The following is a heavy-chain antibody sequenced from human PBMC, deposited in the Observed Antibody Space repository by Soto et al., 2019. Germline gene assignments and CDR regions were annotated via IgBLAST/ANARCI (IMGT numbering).Heavy chain of an antibody. D-gene: IGHD4-17*01. V-gene: IGHV4-30-4*01. CDR1: GGSISSGDYY. CDR3: AHTRDHAGTTVDN. CDR2: IYYSGSN. J-gene: IGHJ4*02. Sequence: QVQLQESGPGLVKPSQTLSLTCTVSGGSISSGDYYWSWIRQPPGKGLEWIGYIYYSGSNYYNPSRKSRVTRAVDTSKIQFPLNRSSVTATDTAEYYCAHTRDHAGTTVDNWGQGTLVTVSS.